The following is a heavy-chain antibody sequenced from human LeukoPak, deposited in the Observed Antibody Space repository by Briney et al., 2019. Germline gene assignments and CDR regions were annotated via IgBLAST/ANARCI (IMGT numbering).Heavy chain of an antibody. D-gene: IGHD6-13*01. CDR3: ASSGDSSSWSAPFDY. CDR2: IIPIFGTA. CDR1: GGTFSSYA. Sequence: GSSVKVSFKASGGTFSSYAISWVRQAPGQGLEWMGRIIPIFGTANYAQKFQGRVTITTDESTSTAYMELSSLRSEDTAVYYCASSGDSSSWSAPFDYWGQGTLVTVSS. J-gene: IGHJ4*02. V-gene: IGHV1-69*05.